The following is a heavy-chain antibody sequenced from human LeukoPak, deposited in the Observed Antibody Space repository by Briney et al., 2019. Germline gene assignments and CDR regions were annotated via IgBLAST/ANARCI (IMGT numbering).Heavy chain of an antibody. D-gene: IGHD6-19*01. J-gene: IGHJ4*02. CDR1: GFTFSSYA. CDR2: ISGSGGST. V-gene: IGHV3-23*01. CDR3: AKTVAGGNSYYFDY. Sequence: GGSLRLSCAASGFTFSSYATSWVRQAPGKGLEWVSAISGSGGSTYYADSVKGRFTISRDNSKNTLYLQMNSLRAEDTAVYYCAKTVAGGNSYYFDYWGQGTLVTVSS.